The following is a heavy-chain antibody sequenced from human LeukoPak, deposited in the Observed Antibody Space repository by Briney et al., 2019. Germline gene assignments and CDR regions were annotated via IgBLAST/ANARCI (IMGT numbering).Heavy chain of an antibody. Sequence: PSETLSLTCSVSGGSISPYYWGWIRQPPGKGLEWIGSIHYGGITYYNPSLKSRVTISVDTSKNRFSLKLSSVTAADTAVYYCARRGSSGFLYYFDYWGQGILVTVSS. CDR1: GGSISPYY. D-gene: IGHD6-19*01. J-gene: IGHJ4*02. V-gene: IGHV4-39*01. CDR2: IHYGGIT. CDR3: ARRGSSGFLYYFDY.